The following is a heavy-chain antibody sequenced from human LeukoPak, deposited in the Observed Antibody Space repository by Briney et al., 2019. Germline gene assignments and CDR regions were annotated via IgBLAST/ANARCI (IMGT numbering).Heavy chain of an antibody. V-gene: IGHV3-20*04. Sequence: PGGSLRLSCTASGFKFDDYDMSWVRQVPGKGLEWVSGITWNGDKTGYADSVRGRFAISRDSTKKSLYLQMSSLSAEDTAVYYCARGRDSGGAFDYWSQGTLVTVSS. D-gene: IGHD2-15*01. CDR3: ARGRDSGGAFDY. J-gene: IGHJ4*02. CDR2: ITWNGDKT. CDR1: GFKFDDYD.